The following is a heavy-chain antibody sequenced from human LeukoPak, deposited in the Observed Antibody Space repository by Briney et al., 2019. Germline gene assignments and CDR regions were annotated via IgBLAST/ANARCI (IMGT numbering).Heavy chain of an antibody. Sequence: ASVKVSCKVSGYTLTELSMHWVRQAPGKGLEWMGGFDPEDGETIYAQKFQGRVTMTEDTSTDAAYMELSSLRSEDTAVYYCATGGQLVSNWFDPWGQGTLVTVSS. CDR2: FDPEDGET. V-gene: IGHV1-24*01. CDR1: GYTLTELS. CDR3: ATGGQLVSNWFDP. D-gene: IGHD6-13*01. J-gene: IGHJ5*02.